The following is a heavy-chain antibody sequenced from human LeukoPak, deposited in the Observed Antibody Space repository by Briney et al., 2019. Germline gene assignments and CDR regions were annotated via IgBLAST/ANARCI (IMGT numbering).Heavy chain of an antibody. CDR2: IYYSGST. J-gene: IGHJ6*02. CDR3: ARVGATPRYYNYYGMDV. CDR1: GGSISSSSYY. D-gene: IGHD1-26*01. Sequence: SETLSLTCTVSGGSISSSSYYWGWIRQPPGKGLEWIGSIYYSGSTYYNPSLKSRVTISVDTSKNQFSLRLSSVTAADTAVYYCARVGATPRYYNYYGMDVWGQGTTVTVSS. V-gene: IGHV4-39*07.